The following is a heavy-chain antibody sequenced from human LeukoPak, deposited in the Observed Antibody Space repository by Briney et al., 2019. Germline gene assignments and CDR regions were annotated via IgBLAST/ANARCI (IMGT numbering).Heavy chain of an antibody. D-gene: IGHD3-22*01. CDR2: ISAYNGNT. J-gene: IGHJ3*02. V-gene: IGHV1-18*01. CDR3: ARDTIKYYYDSSGYYLRPQDAFDI. Sequence: APVKVSCKASGYTFTSYGISWVRQAPGQGLEWMGWISAYNGNTNYAQKLQGRVTMTTDTSTSTAYMELRSLRSDDTAVYYCARDTIKYYYDSSGYYLRPQDAFDIWGQGTMVTVSS. CDR1: GYTFTSYG.